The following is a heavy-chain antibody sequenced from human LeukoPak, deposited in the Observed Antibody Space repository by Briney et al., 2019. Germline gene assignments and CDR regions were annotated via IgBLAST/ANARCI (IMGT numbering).Heavy chain of an antibody. J-gene: IGHJ5*02. CDR2: INSDGSST. CDR1: GFTFSSYW. V-gene: IGHV3-74*01. CDR3: AREPVARVLYNWFDP. Sequence: GWSLRLSCAASGFTFSSYWMHWVRQAPGKGLVWVSRINSDGSSTSYADSVKGRFTISRDNAKNTLYLQMNSLRAEDTAVYYCAREPVARVLYNWFDPWGQGTLVTVSS. D-gene: IGHD2-2*01.